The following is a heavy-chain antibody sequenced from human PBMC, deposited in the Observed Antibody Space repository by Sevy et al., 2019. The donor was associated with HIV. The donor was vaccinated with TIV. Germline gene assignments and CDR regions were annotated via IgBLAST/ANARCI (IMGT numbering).Heavy chain of an antibody. J-gene: IGHJ3*02. V-gene: IGHV1-69*13. CDR3: ARPRITMIVVNAFDI. CDR2: IIPIFGTA. D-gene: IGHD3-22*01. CDR1: GGTFSSYA. Sequence: ASVKVSCKASGGTFSSYAISWVRQAPGQGLEWMGGIIPIFGTANYAQKFQGRVTITADESTRTAYMELSSLRSEDTAVYYCARPRITMIVVNAFDIWGQGTMVTVSS.